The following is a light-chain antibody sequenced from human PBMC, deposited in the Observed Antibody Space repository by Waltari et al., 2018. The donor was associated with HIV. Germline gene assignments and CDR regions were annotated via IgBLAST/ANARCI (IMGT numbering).Light chain of an antibody. CDR1: SSDVGGYNY. V-gene: IGLV2-14*01. CDR3: SSYTGNITPYV. J-gene: IGLJ1*01. Sequence: QSALTQPASVSGSPGQSITISCTGTSSDVGGYNYVSWYQQHPGKAPKLIISEVSNRPSGVSSRFSGSKSGNTASLTISGLQAEDEADYYCSSYTGNITPYVFGTGTKITVL. CDR2: EVS.